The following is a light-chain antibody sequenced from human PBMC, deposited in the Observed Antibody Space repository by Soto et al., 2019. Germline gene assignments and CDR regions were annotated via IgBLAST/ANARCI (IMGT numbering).Light chain of an antibody. CDR2: GAS. J-gene: IGKJ2*01. CDR1: LGISTW. V-gene: IGKV1-12*01. Sequence: DIQMTQSPSSVSASVGDRVTITCRASLGISTWLAWYQQKPGQVPKLLIYGASSLQTGVPSRFSGSRSGTDFTLTISSLQAEDFATYYCQQASSLPHTFGQGTKLEIK. CDR3: QQASSLPHT.